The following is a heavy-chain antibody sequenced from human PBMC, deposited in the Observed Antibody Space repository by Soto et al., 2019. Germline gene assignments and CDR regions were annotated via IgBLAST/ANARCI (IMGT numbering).Heavy chain of an antibody. CDR1: GGSISSYY. CDR3: ARNGGYDFDYYYYMDV. J-gene: IGHJ6*03. Sequence: SETLSLTCTVSGGSISSYYWSWIRQPPGKGLEWIGYIYYSGSTNYNPSLKSRVTISVDTSKNQFSLKLSSVTAADTAVYYCARNGGYDFDYYYYMDVWGKGTTVTVSS. V-gene: IGHV4-59*01. D-gene: IGHD5-12*01. CDR2: IYYSGST.